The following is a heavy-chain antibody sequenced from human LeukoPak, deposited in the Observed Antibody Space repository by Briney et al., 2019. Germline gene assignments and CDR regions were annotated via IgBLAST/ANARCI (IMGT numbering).Heavy chain of an antibody. CDR2: ISSDGSNK. D-gene: IGHD3-10*01. CDR3: AKTRWGYVVRGAFDP. V-gene: IGHV3-30*18. J-gene: IGHJ5*02. Sequence: PGRSLRLSCAASGFTFSSYGMHWVRQAPGKGLEWVAVISSDGSNKYYADSVKGRFTISRDNSKNMLYLQMNSLRAEDTAVYYCAKTRWGYVVRGAFDPWGQGTLVTVSS. CDR1: GFTFSSYG.